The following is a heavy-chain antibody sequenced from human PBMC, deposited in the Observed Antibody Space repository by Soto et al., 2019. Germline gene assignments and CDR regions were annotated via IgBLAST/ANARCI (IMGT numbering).Heavy chain of an antibody. CDR3: AKDMKWGGMTTIHYFDS. Sequence: GGSLRLSCAASGFTADDYAMHWVRQAPGKGLEWVSGISWNSETIDYADSVKGRFTISRDNAKSSLFLQMNSLRPDDTALYYCAKDMKWGGMTTIHYFDSWGQGTLVTVSS. V-gene: IGHV3-9*02. J-gene: IGHJ4*02. CDR2: ISWNSETI. D-gene: IGHD4-17*01. CDR1: GFTADDYA.